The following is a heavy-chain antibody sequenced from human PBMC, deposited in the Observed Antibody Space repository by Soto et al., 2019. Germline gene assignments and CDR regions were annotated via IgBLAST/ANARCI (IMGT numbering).Heavy chain of an antibody. Sequence: GGSLRLSCAASGFTFSSYSMNWVRQAPGKGLEWVSSISSSSSYIYYADSVKGRITISRDNAKKSLYQQMNSLRAEDKAVYYCARVDTAMVLGDWFDPWGQGTLVTVSS. V-gene: IGHV3-21*01. D-gene: IGHD5-18*01. CDR1: GFTFSSYS. J-gene: IGHJ5*02. CDR2: ISSSSSYI. CDR3: ARVDTAMVLGDWFDP.